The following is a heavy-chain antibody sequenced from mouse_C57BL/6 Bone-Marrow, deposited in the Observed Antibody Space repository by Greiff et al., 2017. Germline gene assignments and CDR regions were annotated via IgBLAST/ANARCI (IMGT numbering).Heavy chain of an antibody. J-gene: IGHJ3*01. V-gene: IGHV1-20*01. Sequence: VQLKQSGPELVKPGDSVKISCKASGYSFTGYFMNWVMQSHGKSLEWIGRINPYNGDTFYNQKFKGKATLTVDKSSSTAHMELRSLTSEDSAVYYCARRGDYGNYEAWFAYWGQGTLVTVSA. D-gene: IGHD2-1*01. CDR3: ARRGDYGNYEAWFAY. CDR1: GYSFTGYF. CDR2: INPYNGDT.